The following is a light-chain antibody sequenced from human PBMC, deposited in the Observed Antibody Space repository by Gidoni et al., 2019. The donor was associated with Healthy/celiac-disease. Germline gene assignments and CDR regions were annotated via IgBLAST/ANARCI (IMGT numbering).Light chain of an antibody. Sequence: DLQMSQSPSSLSAAVGDRVTSTCRASQSISSYLTWYQQKPGKAPKLLIYAASSLQSGVPSRFSGSGSGTDFTLTISSLQPEDFATYYCQQSYSTPRTFGPGTKVDIK. J-gene: IGKJ3*01. CDR1: QSISSY. CDR3: QQSYSTPRT. V-gene: IGKV1-39*01. CDR2: AAS.